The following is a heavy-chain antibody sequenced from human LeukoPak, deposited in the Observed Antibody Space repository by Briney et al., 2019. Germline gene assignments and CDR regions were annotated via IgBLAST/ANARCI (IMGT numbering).Heavy chain of an antibody. CDR2: IRSKANSYAT. V-gene: IGHV3-73*01. Sequence: GGSLRLSCAASGFTFSSYGMHWVRQASGKGLEWVGRIRSKANSYATAYAASVKGRFTISRDDSKNTAYLQMNSLKTEDTAVYYCTRLLGATDAFDIWGQGTMVTVSS. CDR3: TRLLGATDAFDI. J-gene: IGHJ3*02. CDR1: GFTFSSYG. D-gene: IGHD1-26*01.